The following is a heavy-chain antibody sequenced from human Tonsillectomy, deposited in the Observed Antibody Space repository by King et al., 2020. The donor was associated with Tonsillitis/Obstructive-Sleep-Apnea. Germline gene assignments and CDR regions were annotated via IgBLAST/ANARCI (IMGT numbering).Heavy chain of an antibody. CDR3: ARVGYDFWSGYYTYYMDV. CDR2: ISSSGDTI. Sequence: VQLVESGGGLVQPGGSLRLSCAASGFTFSSYEMNWVRQAPGKGLGWLSYISSSGDTIYYADSVKGRFTISRDNAKNSLCLQMNSLRADDTAVYYCARVGYDFWSGYYTYYMDVWGKGTTVTVSS. D-gene: IGHD3-3*01. V-gene: IGHV3-48*03. J-gene: IGHJ6*03. CDR1: GFTFSSYE.